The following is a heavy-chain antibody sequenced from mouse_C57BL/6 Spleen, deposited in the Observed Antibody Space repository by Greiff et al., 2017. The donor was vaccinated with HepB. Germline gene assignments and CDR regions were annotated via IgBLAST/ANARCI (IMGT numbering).Heavy chain of an antibody. CDR1: GYTFTDYE. Sequence: VQLQQSGAELVRPGASVTLSCKASGYTFTDYEMHWVKQTPVHGLEWIGAIDPETGGTAYNQKFKGKAILTADKSSSTAYMELRSLTSEDSAVYYCTRSHGSSSWFAYWGQGTLVTVSA. J-gene: IGHJ3*01. D-gene: IGHD1-1*01. V-gene: IGHV1-15*01. CDR3: TRSHGSSSWFAY. CDR2: IDPETGGT.